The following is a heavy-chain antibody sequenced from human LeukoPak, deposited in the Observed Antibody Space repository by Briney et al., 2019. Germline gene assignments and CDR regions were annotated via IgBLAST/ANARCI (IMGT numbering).Heavy chain of an antibody. CDR1: GFTFSDHY. Sequence: GGXLRLSCAASGFTFSDHYMDWVRQAPGKGLEWVGRTRNKAHSYTTEYAASVKGRFTISRDDSKNSLYLQMNSLKTEDTAVYYCARSTVTIDYWGQGTLVTVSS. CDR2: TRNKAHSYTT. V-gene: IGHV3-72*01. D-gene: IGHD4-11*01. CDR3: ARSTVTIDY. J-gene: IGHJ4*02.